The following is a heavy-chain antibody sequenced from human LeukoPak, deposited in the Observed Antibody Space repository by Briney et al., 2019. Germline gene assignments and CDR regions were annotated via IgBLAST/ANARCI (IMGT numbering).Heavy chain of an antibody. CDR3: ARGHSGVEWFDP. V-gene: IGHV3-23*01. Sequence: GGSLRLSCAASAFTFSIYAMSWVRQAPGKGLEWVSGISDGGDSTYYADSVKGRFTISRDNSKNTLYLQMNSLRAEDTAVYYCARGHSGVEWFDPWGQGALVTVSS. D-gene: IGHD6-25*01. CDR2: ISDGGDST. CDR1: AFTFSIYA. J-gene: IGHJ5*02.